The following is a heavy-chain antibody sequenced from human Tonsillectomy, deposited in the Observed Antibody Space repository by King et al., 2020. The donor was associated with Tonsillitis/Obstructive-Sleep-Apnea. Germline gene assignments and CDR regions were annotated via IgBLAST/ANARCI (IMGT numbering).Heavy chain of an antibody. D-gene: IGHD2-21*02. CDR3: ARQALTAGPFIDY. CDR1: GYSFTDYW. V-gene: IGHV5-51*01. CDR2: VYPGDSDT. Sequence: VQLVQSGAEVKKPGESLKISCKGFGYSFTDYWIGWVRQMPGKGLEWMGIVYPGDSDTRYSPSFQGQVTISADKSISTAYLQWSSLKASDTAMYYCARQALTAGPFIDYWGQGVLVIVSS. J-gene: IGHJ4*02.